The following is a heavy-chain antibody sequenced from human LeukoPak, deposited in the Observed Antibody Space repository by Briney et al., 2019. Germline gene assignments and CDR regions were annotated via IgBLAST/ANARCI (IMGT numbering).Heavy chain of an antibody. V-gene: IGHV1-2*04. CDR1: GYTFTGYY. CDR3: ARGNDILTGRIDDAFDI. D-gene: IGHD3-9*01. Sequence: ASVKVSCKASGYTFTGYYMHWVRQAPGQGLEWMGWINPNSGGTNYAQKFQGWVTMTRDTSISTAYMELSRLRSDDTAVYYCARGNDILTGRIDDAFDIWGQGTMVTVSS. J-gene: IGHJ3*02. CDR2: INPNSGGT.